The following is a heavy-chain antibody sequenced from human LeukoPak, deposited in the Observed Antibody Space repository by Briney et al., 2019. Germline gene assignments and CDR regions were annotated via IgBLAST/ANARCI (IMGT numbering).Heavy chain of an antibody. J-gene: IGHJ4*02. CDR1: GGSISSYY. CDR3: ARGGGSGYSYG. D-gene: IGHD5-18*01. V-gene: IGHV4-59*01. CDR2: IYYSGST. Sequence: SETLSLTCTVSGGSISSYYWSWIRQPPGKGLEWIGYIYYSGSTNYNPSLKSRVTISVDTPKNQFSLKLTSVTAADTAVYYCARGGGSGYSYGWGQGTLVTVSS.